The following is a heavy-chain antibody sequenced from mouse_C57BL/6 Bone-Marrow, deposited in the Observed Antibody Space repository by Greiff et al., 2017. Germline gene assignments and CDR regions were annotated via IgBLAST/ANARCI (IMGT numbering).Heavy chain of an antibody. CDR1: GFTFSDYG. V-gene: IGHV5-17*01. Sequence: EVQVVESGGGLVKPGGSLKLSCAASGFTFSDYGMHWVRQAPEKGLEWVAYISSGSSTIYYADTVKGRFTISRDNAKNTLFLQMTSLRSEDTAMYYCARPPRTGTPWVAYWGQGTLVTVSA. CDR3: ARPPRTGTPWVAY. D-gene: IGHD4-1*01. CDR2: ISSGSSTI. J-gene: IGHJ3*01.